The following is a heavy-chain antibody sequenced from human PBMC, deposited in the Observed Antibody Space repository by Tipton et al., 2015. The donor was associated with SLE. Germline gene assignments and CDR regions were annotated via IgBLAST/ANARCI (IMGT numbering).Heavy chain of an antibody. CDR2: IYHSGST. Sequence: TLSLTCAVSGYSISSGYYWGWIRQPPGKGLEWIGSIYHSGSTYYNPSLKSRVTISVDTSKNQFSLKLSSVTAADTAVYYCAREGLYSSSSYGVAYWGQGTLVTVSS. CDR1: GYSISSGYY. D-gene: IGHD6-13*01. V-gene: IGHV4-38-2*02. CDR3: AREGLYSSSSYGVAY. J-gene: IGHJ4*02.